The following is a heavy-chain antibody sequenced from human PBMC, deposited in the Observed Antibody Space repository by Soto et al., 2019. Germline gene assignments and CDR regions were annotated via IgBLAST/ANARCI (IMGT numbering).Heavy chain of an antibody. J-gene: IGHJ6*02. Sequence: SETLSLTCTVSGGSISSGDYYWSWIRQPPGKGLEWIGYIYYSGSTNYNPSLKSRVTISVDTSKNQFSLKLSSVTAADTAVYYCARGPLITIFGVVTPYYYYGMDVWGQGTTVTVSS. CDR2: IYYSGST. CDR1: GGSISSGDYY. CDR3: ARGPLITIFGVVTPYYYYGMDV. V-gene: IGHV4-30-4*01. D-gene: IGHD3-3*01.